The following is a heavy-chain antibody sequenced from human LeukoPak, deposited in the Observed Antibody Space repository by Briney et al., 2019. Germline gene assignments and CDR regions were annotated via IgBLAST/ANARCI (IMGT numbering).Heavy chain of an antibody. CDR3: AREYILTGYYGDY. V-gene: IGHV1-2*02. CDR1: GYTFTGYY. J-gene: IGHJ4*02. CDR2: INPKSGDA. D-gene: IGHD3-9*01. Sequence: GGSLRLSCAASGYTFTGYYMHWVRQAPGQGLEWMGWINPKSGDANYAQKFQGRVTMTWDTSISTAYMELSRLSSDDTAVYYCAREYILTGYYGDYWGQGTLVTVSS.